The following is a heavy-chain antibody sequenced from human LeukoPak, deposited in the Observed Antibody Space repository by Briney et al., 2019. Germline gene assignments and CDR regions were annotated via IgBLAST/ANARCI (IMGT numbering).Heavy chain of an antibody. CDR2: ISGSGGST. D-gene: IGHD3-22*01. Sequence: GGSLRLSCAASGFTFSSYAMSWVRQAPGKGLEWVSAISGSGGSTYYADSVKGRFTISRDNSKNTLYLQMNSLRAEDTAVYYCAKGRSLRNYYDSSGYYSLFDYWGQGTLVTVSS. CDR1: GFTFSSYA. CDR3: AKGRSLRNYYDSSGYYSLFDY. V-gene: IGHV3-23*01. J-gene: IGHJ4*02.